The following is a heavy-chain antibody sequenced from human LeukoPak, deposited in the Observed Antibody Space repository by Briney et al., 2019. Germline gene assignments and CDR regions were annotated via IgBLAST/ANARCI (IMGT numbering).Heavy chain of an antibody. J-gene: IGHJ4*02. Sequence: GGSLSLSCAASGFTFTSYGMHWVRQAPGKGLEGVAFIQYDGSNEYYADSVKGRFTFSRDNSKNTLFLQMSSLRGEDTAVYYCAKGMGYYVDYWGQGTLVTVSS. V-gene: IGHV3-30*02. CDR2: IQYDGSNE. CDR3: AKGMGYYVDY. D-gene: IGHD1-26*01. CDR1: GFTFTSYG.